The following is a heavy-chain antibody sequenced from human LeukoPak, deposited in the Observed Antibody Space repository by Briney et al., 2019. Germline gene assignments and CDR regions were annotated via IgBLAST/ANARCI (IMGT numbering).Heavy chain of an antibody. Sequence: GGSLRLSCAASGFTFSDYYMSWIRQAPGKGLEWVSYISSSGSTIYYADSVKGRFTISRDNAKNSLYLQMNSLRAEDTAVYYCARDIKGDFWSGYSTYYYGMDVWGQGTTVTVSS. CDR2: ISSSGSTI. V-gene: IGHV3-11*04. D-gene: IGHD3-3*01. J-gene: IGHJ6*02. CDR1: GFTFSDYY. CDR3: ARDIKGDFWSGYSTYYYGMDV.